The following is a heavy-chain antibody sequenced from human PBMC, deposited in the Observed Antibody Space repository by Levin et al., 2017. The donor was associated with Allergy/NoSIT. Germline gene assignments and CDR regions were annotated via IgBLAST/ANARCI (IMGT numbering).Heavy chain of an antibody. CDR3: ARLSDRGLVGASSRGFDL. V-gene: IGHV5-51*01. Sequence: PGESLKISCKGSGYSFNTYWIGWVRHMPGKGLEWMGTIYPENSETRERSSFRGQVTMSADKSINTAYLQWSSLQAADTAIYYCARLSDRGLVGASSRGFDLWGQGTMVTVSS. CDR1: GYSFNTYW. J-gene: IGHJ3*01. D-gene: IGHD1-26*01. CDR2: IYPENSET.